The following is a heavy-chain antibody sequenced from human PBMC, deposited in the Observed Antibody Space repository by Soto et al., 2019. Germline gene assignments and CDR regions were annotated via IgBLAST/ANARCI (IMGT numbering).Heavy chain of an antibody. Sequence: QVQLVESGGGVVQPGRSLRLSCAASGFTFSSYGMHWVRQAPGKGLEWVAVISYDGSNKYYADSVKGRFTISRDNSKNTLYLQMNSLRAEDTAVYYCARTGITIFGVVSHYFDYWGQGTLVTVSS. CDR3: ARTGITIFGVVSHYFDY. V-gene: IGHV3-30*03. J-gene: IGHJ4*02. D-gene: IGHD3-3*01. CDR2: ISYDGSNK. CDR1: GFTFSSYG.